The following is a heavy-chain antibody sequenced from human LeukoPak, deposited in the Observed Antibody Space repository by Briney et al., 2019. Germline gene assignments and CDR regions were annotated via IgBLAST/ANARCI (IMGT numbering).Heavy chain of an antibody. CDR2: TYYRSKWYN. CDR3: ARDHPGTTGTTVLGMDV. Sequence: SQTLSLTCAISGDSVSSNSAAWNWIRQSPSRGLEWLGRTYYRSKWYNDYAVSVKSRITINPDTSKNQFSLQLNSVTPEDTAVYYCARDHPGTTGTTVLGMDVWGQGTTVAVSS. CDR1: GDSVSSNSAA. J-gene: IGHJ6*02. V-gene: IGHV6-1*01. D-gene: IGHD1-1*01.